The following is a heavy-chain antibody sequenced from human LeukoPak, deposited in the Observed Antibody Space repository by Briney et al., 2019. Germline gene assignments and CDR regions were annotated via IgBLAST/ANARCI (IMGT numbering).Heavy chain of an antibody. D-gene: IGHD5-24*01. Sequence: SETLSLTCTVSGGSISSYDWSWLRQPPGKGLEWIGYIYHSGSTKYNPSLKSRVTISVDTSKNQFSLKLRSVTAADTAVYYCARPASPRDDLWFDPWGQGTLVTVSS. CDR3: ARPASPRDDLWFDP. CDR2: IYHSGST. J-gene: IGHJ5*02. CDR1: GGSISSYD. V-gene: IGHV4-59*08.